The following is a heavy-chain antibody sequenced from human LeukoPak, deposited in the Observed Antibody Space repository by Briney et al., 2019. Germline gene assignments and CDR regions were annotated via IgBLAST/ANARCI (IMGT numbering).Heavy chain of an antibody. Sequence: ASVTVSFKASGYTFTGYYMHWVRQAPGQGLEWMGWINPNSGGTNYAQKFQGRVTMIRDTSISTAYMELSSLRSDDTAVYYCARDLEGYCSGGTCYFDYWGQGTLVIVSA. CDR2: INPNSGGT. CDR3: ARDLEGYCSGGTCYFDY. V-gene: IGHV1-2*02. J-gene: IGHJ4*02. CDR1: GYTFTGYY. D-gene: IGHD2-15*01.